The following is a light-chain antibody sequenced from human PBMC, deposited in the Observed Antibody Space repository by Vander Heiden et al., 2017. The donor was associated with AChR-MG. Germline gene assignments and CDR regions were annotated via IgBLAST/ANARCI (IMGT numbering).Light chain of an antibody. V-gene: IGLV2-14*03. CDR3: SSYTPTSTLV. CDR2: DVS. CDR1: SSDVGTYNY. J-gene: IGLJ3*02. Sequence: QSALTQPAPVSGSPGQSITIPCTGTSSDVGTYNYVSWYQQHPGKAPKLMIYDVSNRPSGVSNRFSGSKSGNTASLTISGLQAEDVADYFCSSYTPTSTLVFGGGTKLTVL.